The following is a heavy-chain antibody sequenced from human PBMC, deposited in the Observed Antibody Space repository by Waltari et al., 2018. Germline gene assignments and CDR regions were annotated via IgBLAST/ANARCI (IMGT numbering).Heavy chain of an antibody. D-gene: IGHD3-16*01. CDR3: TRSRGSAFDI. CDR2: IRSKANSYAT. CDR1: GFTFSGSA. J-gene: IGHJ3*02. Sequence: EVQLVESGGGLVQPGGSLKLSCAASGFTFSGSAMHWVRQASGKGLEWVGRIRSKANSYATSYAASVKGRFTISRDDSKNTAYLQMNSLKTEDTAVYYCTRSRGSAFDIWGQGTMVTVSS. V-gene: IGHV3-73*01.